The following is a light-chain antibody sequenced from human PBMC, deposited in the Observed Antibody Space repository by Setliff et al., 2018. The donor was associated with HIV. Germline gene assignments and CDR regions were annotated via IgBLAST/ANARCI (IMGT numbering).Light chain of an antibody. Sequence: QSVLTQPASVSGSPGQSITITCTGTSSDVGGYNYVSWYQQHPGKAPKFMIYDVSKRPSGVSNRFSGSKSGNTASLTISGLQAEDEADYYCSSYTSSSTLVFGGGTQLTVL. CDR2: DVS. CDR3: SSYTSSSTLV. V-gene: IGLV2-14*01. J-gene: IGLJ2*01. CDR1: SSDVGGYNY.